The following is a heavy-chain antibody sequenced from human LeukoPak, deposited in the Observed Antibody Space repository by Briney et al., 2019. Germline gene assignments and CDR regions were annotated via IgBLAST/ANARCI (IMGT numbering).Heavy chain of an antibody. Sequence: PSETLPFTCPVFGGYISSYYWSWIRQPPGKGLEWIANIYYSGSTNYSPSLRRRVTISVDTSKNQFSLELTSVTAADTAVYYCARGVWSSGWSAYYFDYWGQGTLVTVSS. D-gene: IGHD6-19*01. V-gene: IGHV4-59*01. CDR2: IYYSGST. CDR1: GGYISSYY. J-gene: IGHJ4*02. CDR3: ARGVWSSGWSAYYFDY.